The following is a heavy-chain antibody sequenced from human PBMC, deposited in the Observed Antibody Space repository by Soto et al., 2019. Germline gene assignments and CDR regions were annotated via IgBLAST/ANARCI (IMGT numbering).Heavy chain of an antibody. CDR3: ARRWGRSFDY. V-gene: IGHV4-39*07. Sequence: PSETLSLTCTVSGGSITSSSYYWGWIRQPPGKGLEWIGNIYYSGSTNYNPSLKSRVTISVDTSKNQFSLKLSSVTAADTAVYYCARRWGRSFDYWGQGTLVTVSS. D-gene: IGHD2-15*01. CDR1: GGSITSSSYY. CDR2: IYYSGST. J-gene: IGHJ4*02.